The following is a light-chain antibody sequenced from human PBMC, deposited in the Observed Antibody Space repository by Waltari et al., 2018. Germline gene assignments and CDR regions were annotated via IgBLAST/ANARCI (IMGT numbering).Light chain of an antibody. CDR1: NSDVGSYNL. CDR2: DVI. J-gene: IGLJ2*01. V-gene: IGLV2-23*02. CDR3: CSYAGSSTFHVL. Sequence: QSVLTQPASMSGSPGQSITISCTGTNSDVGSYNLVSCYQQHPGKAPRLIIYDVIKRPSGVSDRFSGSKSGNTASLTVSGLQPEDEAEYFCCSYAGSSTFHVLFGGGTKLTVL.